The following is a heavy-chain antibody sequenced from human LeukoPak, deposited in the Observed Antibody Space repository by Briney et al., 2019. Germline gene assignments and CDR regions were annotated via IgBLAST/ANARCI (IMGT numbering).Heavy chain of an antibody. Sequence: SETLSLTCTVSGGSISGYYWTWIRQPPGKGLEWSGYIYYRGTTNYNPSLTSRVTISLDTSKNQFSLKRSSVTAADTAVFYCARGRLSAFYFYYWGQGTLVTVSS. CDR3: ARGRLSAFYFYY. V-gene: IGHV4-59*01. CDR2: IYYRGTT. D-gene: IGHD3-16*02. CDR1: GGSISGYY. J-gene: IGHJ4*02.